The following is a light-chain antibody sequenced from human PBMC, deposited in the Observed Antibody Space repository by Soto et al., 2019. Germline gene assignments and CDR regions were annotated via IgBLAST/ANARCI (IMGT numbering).Light chain of an antibody. J-gene: IGKJ1*01. CDR3: QQYYSYWT. CDR2: KAS. V-gene: IGKV1-5*03. CDR1: QSISIW. Sequence: DIQMTQSPSTLSASVGDRVTITCRASQSISIWLAWYQQKPGKAPKLLIYKASTLQSGVPSRFSGSGSGTEFTLAISSLQPGDLATYYCQQYYSYWTFGQGTKVDIK.